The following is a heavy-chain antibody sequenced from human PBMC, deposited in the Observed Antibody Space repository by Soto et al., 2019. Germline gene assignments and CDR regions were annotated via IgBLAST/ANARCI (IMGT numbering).Heavy chain of an antibody. J-gene: IGHJ3*01. CDR3: ARPPPSDHTSGDTVGL. V-gene: IGHV4-39*01. D-gene: IGHD1-26*01. CDR2: IYYSGTT. Sequence: QVQLQESGPGLVKPSETLSLTCTVSGGSISTTSYYWAWIRQPPGKWLKWIGSIYYSGTTYYNPSVRSRVTMSLDTSKDEFSLKLNSVTAADTALCSWARPPPSDHTSGDTVGLWGQGTMVTVSS. CDR1: GGSISTTSYY.